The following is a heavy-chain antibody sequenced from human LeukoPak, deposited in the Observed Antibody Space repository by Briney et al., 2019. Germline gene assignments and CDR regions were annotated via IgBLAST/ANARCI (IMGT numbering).Heavy chain of an antibody. D-gene: IGHD3-22*01. V-gene: IGHV4-59*08. Sequence: SETLSLTCTVSGGSISGYYWSWIRQPPGKGLEWIGYIYYSGSTNYNPSLKSRVTISVDTSKNQFSLKLSSVTAADTAVYYCAGFEYSYDSSGYYLDYWGQGTLVTVSS. CDR1: GGSISGYY. CDR2: IYYSGST. CDR3: AGFEYSYDSSGYYLDY. J-gene: IGHJ4*02.